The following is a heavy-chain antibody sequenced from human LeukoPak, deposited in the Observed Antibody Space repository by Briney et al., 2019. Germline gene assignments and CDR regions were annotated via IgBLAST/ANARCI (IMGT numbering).Heavy chain of an antibody. D-gene: IGHD6-19*01. V-gene: IGHV3-30*04. Sequence: GGSLRLSCAASGFTFSIYAMHWVRQAPGKGLEWVAVISVDGSNKYYADSVKGRFTISRDNSKNTLYMQMNSLRGEDTAVYYCARSSRGPEWYYYYYGMDVWGQGTTVTVSS. J-gene: IGHJ6*02. CDR1: GFTFSIYA. CDR2: ISVDGSNK. CDR3: ARSSRGPEWYYYYYGMDV.